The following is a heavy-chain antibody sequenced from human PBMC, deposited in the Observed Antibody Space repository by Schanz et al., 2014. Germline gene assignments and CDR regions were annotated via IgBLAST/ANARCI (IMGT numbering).Heavy chain of an antibody. CDR3: VRXSPGDWENFGGPPPSHXXN. CDR2: IKXDGSEN. Sequence: EVQLXXXXXXLVQPGGSLRXSCEGSXFSFSDXWMGWVRXXXXKGLEWVANIKXDGSENYYADSVKGRFIISRDNAKSSQYLQMNILREEDTAIYYCVRXSPGDWENFGGPPPSHXXNWGQGTLXXVSS. V-gene: IGHV3-7*01. J-gene: IGHJ4*02. D-gene: IGHD3-10*01. CDR1: XFSFSDXW.